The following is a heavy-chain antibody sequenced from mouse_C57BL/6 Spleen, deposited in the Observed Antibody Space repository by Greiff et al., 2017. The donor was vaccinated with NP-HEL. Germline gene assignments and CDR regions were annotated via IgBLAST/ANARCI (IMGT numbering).Heavy chain of an antibody. CDR1: GYTFTSYW. J-gene: IGHJ2*01. V-gene: IGHV1-50*01. CDR3: AKLGQNGFDY. Sequence: QVQLQQPGAELVKPGASVKLSCKASGYTFTSYWMQWVKQRPGQGLEWIGEIDPSDSYTNYNQKFKGKATLTVDTSSSTAYMQLSSLTSEDSAVYYCAKLGQNGFDYWGQGTTLTVSS. D-gene: IGHD4-1*01. CDR2: IDPSDSYT.